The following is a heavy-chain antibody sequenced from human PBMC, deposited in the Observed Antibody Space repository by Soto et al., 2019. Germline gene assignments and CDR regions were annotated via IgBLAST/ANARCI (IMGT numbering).Heavy chain of an antibody. J-gene: IGHJ1*01. CDR3: DAYIGGFPF. D-gene: IGHD3-16*01. Sequence: EVQVVESGGGLVQPGGSLRVSCAASGFSVSGHFMDWVRQAPGKGLECVDLTQHEPHRFTTEYAASVKGRFAISRDDSQNSLSLQMNGLKTEGSAVYYCDAYIGGFPFWRQGTLVTVSS. CDR2: TQHEPHRFTT. CDR1: GFSVSGHF. V-gene: IGHV3-72*01.